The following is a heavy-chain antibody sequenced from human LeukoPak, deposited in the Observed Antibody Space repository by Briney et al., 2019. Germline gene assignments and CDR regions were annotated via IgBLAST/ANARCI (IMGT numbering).Heavy chain of an antibody. D-gene: IGHD3-22*01. CDR2: IWHDGSKE. Sequence: PGRSLRLSCAVSGFTFGNYDMHWVRQTPGKGLEWVAVIWHDGSKEFYVDSVKGRFTISRDNSENTLYLQMNSLRAEDTAVYYCARDHHYYDSSGLRSGCIDYWGQGTLVTVSS. CDR1: GFTFGNYD. J-gene: IGHJ4*02. V-gene: IGHV3-33*01. CDR3: ARDHHYYDSSGLRSGCIDY.